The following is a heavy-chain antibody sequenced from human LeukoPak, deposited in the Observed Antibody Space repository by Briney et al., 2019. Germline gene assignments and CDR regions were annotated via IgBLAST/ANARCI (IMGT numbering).Heavy chain of an antibody. CDR2: IYYSGST. V-gene: IGHV4-31*03. J-gene: IGHJ6*03. Sequence: SETLSLTCTVSGGSISSGGYYWSWIRQHPGKGLEWIGYIYYSGSTYYNPSLKSRVTISVDTSKNQFSLKLSSVTAADTAVYYCARDWLRPTDYYYYMDVWGKGTTVTVSS. D-gene: IGHD5-18*01. CDR1: GGSISSGGYY. CDR3: ARDWLRPTDYYYYMDV.